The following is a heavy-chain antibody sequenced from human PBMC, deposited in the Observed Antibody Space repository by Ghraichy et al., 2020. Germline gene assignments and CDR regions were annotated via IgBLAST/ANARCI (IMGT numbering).Heavy chain of an antibody. V-gene: IGHV4-34*01. CDR3: ARGSPLPGVAAAGLGGMDV. J-gene: IGHJ6*02. CDR1: GGSFSGYY. D-gene: IGHD6-13*01. CDR2: VNHSGST. Sequence: SETLSLTCAVYGGSFSGYYWNWIRQPPGKRLEWVGEVNHSGSTNYNPSLKSRVTISVDTSKNQFSLKLSSVTAADTAVYYCARGSPLPGVAAAGLGGMDVWGQGTTVTVSS.